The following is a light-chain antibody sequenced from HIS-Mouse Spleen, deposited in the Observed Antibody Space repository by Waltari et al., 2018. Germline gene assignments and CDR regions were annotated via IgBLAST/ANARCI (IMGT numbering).Light chain of an antibody. CDR2: DVS. CDR1: SSDVGGYNY. J-gene: IGLJ1*01. CDR3: SSYTSSSTLV. V-gene: IGLV2-14*03. Sequence: QSALTQPASVSGSPGQSITISCTGTSSDVGGYNYFSWYQQHPGKAPKLMIYDVSNRPLGVSNRFSGSKSGNTASLTISGLQAEDEADYYCSSYTSSSTLVFGTGTKVTVL.